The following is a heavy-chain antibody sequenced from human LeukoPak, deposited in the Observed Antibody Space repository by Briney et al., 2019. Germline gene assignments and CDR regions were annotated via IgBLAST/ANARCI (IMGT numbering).Heavy chain of an antibody. Sequence: GGSLRLSCAASGFTFSSYSMNWVRQAPGKGLEWVSSISSSSSYIYYADSVKGRFTISRDNAKNSLYLQMNSLRAEDTAVYYCAKXXXWXXLGGEDYWGQGTLVT. CDR1: GFTFSSYS. CDR3: AKXXXWXXLGGEDY. CDR2: ISSSSSYI. D-gene: IGHD3-16*01. J-gene: IGHJ4*02. V-gene: IGHV3-21*04.